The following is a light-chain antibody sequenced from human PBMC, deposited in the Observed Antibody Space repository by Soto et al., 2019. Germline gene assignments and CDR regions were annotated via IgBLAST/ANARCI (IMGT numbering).Light chain of an antibody. CDR1: QSSGHF. CDR2: GAS. J-gene: IGKJ4*01. Sequence: DIQMTQSPSSLSASVGDTITITCRARQSSGHFLNWYQLKPGKVPKLLIYGASTLNTGVPSRFSGSGSGTDFTLTISSLQPEDSASYCGQQSYSSWATFGGGTKVELQ. CDR3: QQSYSSWAT. V-gene: IGKV1-39*01.